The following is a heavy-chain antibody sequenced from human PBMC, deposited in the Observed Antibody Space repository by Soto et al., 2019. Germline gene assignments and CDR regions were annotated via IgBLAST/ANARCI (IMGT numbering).Heavy chain of an antibody. D-gene: IGHD2-2*01. CDR3: ARNPDCSSTSCYVQRAWFDP. CDR1: GGSISSYY. J-gene: IGHJ5*02. Sequence: SETLSLTCTVSGGSISSYYWSWIRQPPGKGLEWIGYIYYSGSTNYNPSLKSRVTISVDTSKNQFSLKLSSVTAADTAVYYCARNPDCSSTSCYVQRAWFDPWGQGTLVTVSS. CDR2: IYYSGST. V-gene: IGHV4-59*01.